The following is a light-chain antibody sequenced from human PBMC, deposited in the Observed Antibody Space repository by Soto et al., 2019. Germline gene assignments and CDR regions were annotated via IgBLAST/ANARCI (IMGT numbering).Light chain of an antibody. J-gene: IGLJ3*02. CDR1: DSNIGENV. Sequence: QSVLTQPPSASGTPGQRVTVSCSGSDSNIGENVVTWYQHLPGTAPRVLIYSNNRRPSGVPDRFSGSKSGTSASLAISGLQSEDETDYYCASWDDSLNGPVFGGGTKLTVL. CDR3: ASWDDSLNGPV. V-gene: IGLV1-44*01. CDR2: SNN.